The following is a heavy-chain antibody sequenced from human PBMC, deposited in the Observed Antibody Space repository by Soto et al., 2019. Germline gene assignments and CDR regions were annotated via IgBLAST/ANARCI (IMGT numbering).Heavy chain of an antibody. V-gene: IGHV3-11*05. CDR3: ASLSGYDSPELYYYGMDV. CDR1: GFTFSDYY. CDR2: ISSSSRYT. Sequence: QVQLVESGGGLVKPGGSLRLSCAASGFTFSDYYMSWIRQAPGKGLEWVSYISSSSRYTNYADSVKGRFTISRDNAKNSLYLQMNSLRAEDTAVYYCASLSGYDSPELYYYGMDVWGQGTTVTVSS. J-gene: IGHJ6*02. D-gene: IGHD5-12*01.